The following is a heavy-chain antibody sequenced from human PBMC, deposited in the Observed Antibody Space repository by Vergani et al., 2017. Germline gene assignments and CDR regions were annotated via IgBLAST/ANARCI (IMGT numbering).Heavy chain of an antibody. CDR1: GFSLSTSGMC. CDR3: ARQYDCWSGSYYYYYMDV. CDR2: IDWDDDK. Sequence: QVTLRESGPALVKPTQTLTLTCTFSGFSLSTSGMCVSWIRQPPGKALEWLARIDWDDDKYYSTSLKTRLTISKDTSKNQVVLTMTNMDPVDTATYYCARQYDCWSGSYYYYYMDVWGKGTTVTVSS. D-gene: IGHD3-3*01. V-gene: IGHV2-70*15. J-gene: IGHJ6*03.